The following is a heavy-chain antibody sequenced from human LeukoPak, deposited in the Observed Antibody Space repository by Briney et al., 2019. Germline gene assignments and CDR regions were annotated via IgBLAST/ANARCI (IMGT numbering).Heavy chain of an antibody. CDR1: GFTFSSYD. CDR2: ISGSGGTT. CDR3: AKGNSSGWYDYFDY. V-gene: IGHV3-23*01. J-gene: IGHJ4*02. Sequence: TGGSLRLSCAASGFTFSSYDITWVRQAPGKGLEWVSKISGSGGTTYYADSVKGRFTISRDNSKNTLYLQMNSLRAEDTAVYCCAKGNSSGWYDYFDYWGQGTLVTVSS. D-gene: IGHD6-19*01.